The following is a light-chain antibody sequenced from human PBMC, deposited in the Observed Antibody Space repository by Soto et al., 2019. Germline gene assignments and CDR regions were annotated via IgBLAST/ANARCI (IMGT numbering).Light chain of an antibody. CDR3: QQINSYTIT. V-gene: IGKV1-9*01. CDR2: AAS. J-gene: IGKJ5*01. CDR1: QGMSSY. Sequence: DIQLTQSPAFLSASVGDRVTITCRASQGMSSYLAWYQQKPGQAPKLLIFAASTLQSGVPSRFSGSGSGTEFTLTISSLQPEAFATYYWQQINSYTITFGQGTRLEIK.